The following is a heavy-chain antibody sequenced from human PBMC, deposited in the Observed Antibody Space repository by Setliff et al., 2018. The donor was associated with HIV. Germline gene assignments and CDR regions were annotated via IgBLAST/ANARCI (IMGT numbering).Heavy chain of an antibody. CDR2: IIPIFGTA. CDR3: ARGADGDYHYYMEV. J-gene: IGHJ6*03. V-gene: IGHV1-69*13. CDR1: RGTFSSYA. Sequence: ASVKVSCKTSRGTFSSYAVSWVRQGPGQGLEWMGGIIPIFGTAKYAQKFQGRVTITADESTTTAYMELNSLRSEDTAVYYCARGADGDYHYYMEVWGKGTTVTVSS. D-gene: IGHD3-10*01.